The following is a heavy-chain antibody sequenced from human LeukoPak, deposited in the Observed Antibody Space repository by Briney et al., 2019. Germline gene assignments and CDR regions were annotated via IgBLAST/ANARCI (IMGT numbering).Heavy chain of an antibody. V-gene: IGHV3-15*01. CDR3: ARDRDDYYDSSGYYALDY. J-gene: IGHJ4*02. CDR2: IKSKTDGGTT. D-gene: IGHD3-22*01. CDR1: GFTFSNAW. Sequence: GGSLRLSCAASGFTFSNAWMSWVRQAPGKGLEWVGRIKSKTDGGTTDYAAPVKGRFTISRDGSRNTLYLQMNSLKTEDTAVYYCARDRDDYYDSSGYYALDYWGQGTLVTVSS.